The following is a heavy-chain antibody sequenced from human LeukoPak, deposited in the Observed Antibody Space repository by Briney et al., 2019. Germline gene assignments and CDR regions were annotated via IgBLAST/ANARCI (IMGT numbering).Heavy chain of an antibody. D-gene: IGHD3-10*01. CDR1: GFTFDDYG. V-gene: IGHV3-33*08. CDR2: IWYDGSNK. CDR3: ARDKLGRGVITATIDY. J-gene: IGHJ4*02. Sequence: GGSLRLSCAASGFTFDDYGMSWVRQAPGKGLEWVAVIWYDGSNKYYADSVKGRFTISRDNSKNTLYLQMNSLRAEDTAVYYCARDKLGRGVITATIDYWGQGTLVTVSS.